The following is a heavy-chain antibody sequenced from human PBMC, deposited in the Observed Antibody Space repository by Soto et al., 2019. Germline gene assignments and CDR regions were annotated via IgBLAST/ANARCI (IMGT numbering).Heavy chain of an antibody. CDR3: ARDIESVTAKHFFYYYAMDV. D-gene: IGHD2-8*01. V-gene: IGHV1-18*01. J-gene: IGHJ6*02. Sequence: ASVKVSCKASGFTFSNYGLNWVRQAPGQGLEWMGWVSANNGHTNYAQNLQGRVSMTTDTSTSTAYMELRGLTFGDTAVYYCARDIESVTAKHFFYYYAMDVWGQGTTVTVSS. CDR1: GFTFSNYG. CDR2: VSANNGHT.